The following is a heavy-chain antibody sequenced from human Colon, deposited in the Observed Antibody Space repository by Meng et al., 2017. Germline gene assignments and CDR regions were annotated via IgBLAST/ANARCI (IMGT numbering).Heavy chain of an antibody. CDR2: TIAIVDVP. Sequence: QVQLWQSGVEVKKPGSSVKVSCKASGGTFSSYSISWVRQAPGQGLEWMGRTIAIVDVPTYAQRFQGRVTITADKSTNTAYMELSSLRSEDTAVYYCARGDGYNYFDLWGQGTLVTVFS. CDR1: GGTFSSYS. V-gene: IGHV1-69*02. D-gene: IGHD5-24*01. J-gene: IGHJ4*02. CDR3: ARGDGYNYFDL.